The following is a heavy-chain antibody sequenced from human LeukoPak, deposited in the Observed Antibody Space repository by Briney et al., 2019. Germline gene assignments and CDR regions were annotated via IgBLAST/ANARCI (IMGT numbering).Heavy chain of an antibody. CDR1: GGSFSGYY. V-gene: IGHV4-34*01. CDR3: ARASLEAAHDFWSGYS. D-gene: IGHD3-3*01. J-gene: IGHJ5*02. CDR2: INHSGST. Sequence: SETLSLTCAVYGGSFSGYYWSWIRQPPGKGLEWSGEINHSGSTNYNPSLKRRVTISVDTYKNQFSLTLSSVTAEDAAVYYCARASLEAAHDFWSGYSWGQGTLVTVSS.